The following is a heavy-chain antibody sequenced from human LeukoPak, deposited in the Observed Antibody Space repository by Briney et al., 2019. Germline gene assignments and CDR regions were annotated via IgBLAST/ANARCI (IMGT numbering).Heavy chain of an antibody. Sequence: GGSLRLSCAASGFTFSSYAMSWVRQAPGKGLEWVSAISGSGGSTYYADSVKGRFTISRDNSKNTLHLQMNSLRAEDTAVYYRAKSRSDIVVVPAAIYYYYYYMDVWGKGTTVTVSS. J-gene: IGHJ6*03. V-gene: IGHV3-23*01. CDR3: AKSRSDIVVVPAAIYYYYYYMDV. CDR2: ISGSGGST. CDR1: GFTFSSYA. D-gene: IGHD2-2*01.